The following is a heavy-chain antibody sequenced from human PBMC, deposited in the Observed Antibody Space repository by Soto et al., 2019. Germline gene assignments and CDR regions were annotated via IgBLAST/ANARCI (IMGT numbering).Heavy chain of an antibody. CDR1: GGSISSYY. V-gene: IGHV4-59*01. J-gene: IGHJ6*03. D-gene: IGHD1-7*01. CDR3: ARENSMDGNYWSHYMDV. Sequence: SETLSLTCTVSGGSISSYYWSWIRQPPGKGLEWIGYIYYSGSTNYNPSLKSRVTISVDTSKNQFSLKLSSVTAADTAVYYCARENSMDGNYWSHYMDVWGKGTTVTVSS. CDR2: IYYSGST.